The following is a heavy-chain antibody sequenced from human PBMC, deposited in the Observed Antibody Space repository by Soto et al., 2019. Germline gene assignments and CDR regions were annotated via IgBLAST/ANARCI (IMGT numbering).Heavy chain of an antibody. CDR3: TSVWFGELFVPYFDY. J-gene: IGHJ4*02. D-gene: IGHD3-10*01. CDR1: GFTFSSYA. CDR2: ISYDGSNK. V-gene: IGHV3-30-3*01. Sequence: GGSLRPSCASSGFTFSSYAMHWVRQAPGKGLEWVAVISYDGSNKYYADSVKGRFTISRDNSKNTLYLQMNSLKTEDTAVYYCTSVWFGELFVPYFDYWGQGTLVTVSS.